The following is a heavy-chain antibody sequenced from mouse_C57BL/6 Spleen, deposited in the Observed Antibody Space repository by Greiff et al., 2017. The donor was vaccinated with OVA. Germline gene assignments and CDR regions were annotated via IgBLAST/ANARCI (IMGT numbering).Heavy chain of an antibody. Sequence: VQLQQPGAELVRPGSSVKLSCKASGYTFTSYWMHWVKQRPIQGLEWIGNIDPSDSDTHYNQKFKDKATLTVDKSSSTAYMQLSSLTSEDSAVYYCAGWNDLDYWGQGTTLTVSS. CDR3: AGWNDLDY. V-gene: IGHV1-52*01. CDR2: IDPSDSDT. CDR1: GYTFTSYW. D-gene: IGHD2-3*01. J-gene: IGHJ2*01.